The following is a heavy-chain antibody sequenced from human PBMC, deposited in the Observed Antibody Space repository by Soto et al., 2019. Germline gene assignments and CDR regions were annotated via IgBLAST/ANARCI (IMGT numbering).Heavy chain of an antibody. CDR3: AKWFGELFDGFDV. D-gene: IGHD3-10*01. CDR1: GFSFSDFG. Sequence: PGGSLRLSCAGSGFSFSDFGMHWVRQAPGKGLEWVAVISYDGSNKNYADPVKGRFTISRDTSKNMLYLQMNSLRPEGTAVYYCAKWFGELFDGFDVWGQGTMVTVPS. V-gene: IGHV3-30*18. CDR2: ISYDGSNK. J-gene: IGHJ3*01.